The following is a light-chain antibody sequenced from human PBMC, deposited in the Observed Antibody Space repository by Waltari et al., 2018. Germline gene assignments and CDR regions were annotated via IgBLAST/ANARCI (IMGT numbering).Light chain of an antibody. J-gene: IGLJ2*01. Sequence: QAALTQSPSVSGSPGQSVTISCTGTSSDIGGYNRVSWYQQHPGKAPKLMIYEVSKRPSVFSYRFSGSMSLYTASLTISGLQAEDEADYYCSSYATISTCLFGGGTRLTVL. CDR1: SSDIGGYNR. CDR3: SSYATISTCL. V-gene: IGLV2-14*01. CDR2: EVS.